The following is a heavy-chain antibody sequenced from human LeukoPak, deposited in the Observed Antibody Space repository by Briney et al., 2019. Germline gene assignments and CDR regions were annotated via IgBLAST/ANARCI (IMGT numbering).Heavy chain of an antibody. Sequence: PSETLSLTCAVYGGSFSGYYWSWIRQPAGKGLEWIGRIYTSGSTNYNPSLKSRVTMSVDTSKNQFSLKLSSVTAADTAVYYCARIPGVVAATRTYYYYYYMDVWGKGTTVTVSS. V-gene: IGHV4-59*10. CDR1: GGSFSGYY. J-gene: IGHJ6*03. CDR3: ARIPGVVAATRTYYYYYYMDV. D-gene: IGHD2-15*01. CDR2: IYTSGST.